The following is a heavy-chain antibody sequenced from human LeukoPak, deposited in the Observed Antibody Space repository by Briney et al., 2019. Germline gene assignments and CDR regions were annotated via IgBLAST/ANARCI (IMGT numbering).Heavy chain of an antibody. D-gene: IGHD3-3*01. CDR3: ARDALSDGFLEWFFDY. CDR2: ISSSSSTI. J-gene: IGHJ4*02. V-gene: IGHV3-48*01. Sequence: GGSLRLSCAASGFTFSSYSMNWVRQAPGKGLEWVSYISSSSSTIYYADSVKGRFTISRDNSKNTLYLQMNSLRAEDTAVYYCARDALSDGFLEWFFDYWGQGTLVTVSS. CDR1: GFTFSSYS.